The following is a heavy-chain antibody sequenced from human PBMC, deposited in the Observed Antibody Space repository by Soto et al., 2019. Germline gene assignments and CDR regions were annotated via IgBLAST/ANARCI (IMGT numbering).Heavy chain of an antibody. CDR2: IIPSATT. D-gene: IGHD3-3*02. CDR3: AKESIGIQGRFDC. J-gene: IGHJ4*02. V-gene: IGHV3-23*01. Sequence: GALRLSCAASGFSFPDYTMNWGRQAPGKGLEWVALIIPSATTYYADPVKGRFTISRDNSKNTVYLEMNSLKSDDTAVYYCAKESIGIQGRFDCWGPGSLVTISS. CDR1: GFSFPDYT.